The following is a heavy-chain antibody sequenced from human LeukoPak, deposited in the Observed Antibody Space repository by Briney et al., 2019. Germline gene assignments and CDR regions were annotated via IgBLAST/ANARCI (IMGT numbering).Heavy chain of an antibody. J-gene: IGHJ3*02. CDR1: GGSINSGGYY. CDR3: ARLVWYDFWSGYWESSGWYFSAFDI. Sequence: SETLSLTCTVSGGSINSGGYYWSWIRQPPGKGLEWIGYIYYSGSTNYNPSLKSRVTISVDTSKNQFSLKLSSVTAADTAVYHCARLVWYDFWSGYWESSGWYFSAFDIWGQGTMVTVSS. CDR2: IYYSGST. D-gene: IGHD3-3*01. V-gene: IGHV4-61*08.